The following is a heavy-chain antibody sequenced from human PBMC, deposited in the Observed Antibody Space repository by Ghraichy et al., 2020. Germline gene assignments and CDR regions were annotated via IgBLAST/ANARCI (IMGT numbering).Heavy chain of an antibody. J-gene: IGHJ4*02. CDR1: GFTFSNAW. CDR2: IKSNTFGGTV. D-gene: IGHD3-10*01. Sequence: GESLNISCAASGFTFSNAWMSWVRQAPGKGLEWVGRIKSNTFGGTVDYAEPVKGRFTISRDDSKNTLYLQMSSLKTEDTATYYCTAGEAFVWFGELPIDYWGQGTLVTVSS. V-gene: IGHV3-15*01. CDR3: TAGEAFVWFGELPIDY.